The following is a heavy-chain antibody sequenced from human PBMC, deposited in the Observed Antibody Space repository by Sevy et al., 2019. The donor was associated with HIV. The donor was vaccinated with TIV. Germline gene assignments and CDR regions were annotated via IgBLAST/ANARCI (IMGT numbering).Heavy chain of an antibody. CDR2: ISSSGSYI. D-gene: IGHD4-4*01. V-gene: IGHV3-21*01. J-gene: IGHJ6*02. CDR3: AREDYSNYYFYAMDV. CDR1: GFIFSNYG. Sequence: GGSLRLSCVASGFIFSNYGMNWVRQAPGKGLEWVSSISSSGSYIYYGDSMKGRFTISRDNAKNSLFLQMNSLRAEDTAVYYCAREDYSNYYFYAMDVWGQWTTVTVSS.